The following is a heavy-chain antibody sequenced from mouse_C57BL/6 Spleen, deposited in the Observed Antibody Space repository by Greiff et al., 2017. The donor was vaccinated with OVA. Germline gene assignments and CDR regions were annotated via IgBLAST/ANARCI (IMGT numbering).Heavy chain of an antibody. CDR2: IDPNSGGT. CDR1: GYTFTSYW. J-gene: IGHJ1*03. Sequence: QVQLKQPGAELVKPGASVKLSCKASGYTFTSYWMHWVKQRPGRGLEWIGRIDPNSGGTKYNEKFKSKATLTVDKPSSTAYMQLSSLTSEDSAVYYCAREDSITTVVAKGYFDVWGTGTTVTVSS. CDR3: AREDSITTVVAKGYFDV. V-gene: IGHV1-72*01. D-gene: IGHD1-1*01.